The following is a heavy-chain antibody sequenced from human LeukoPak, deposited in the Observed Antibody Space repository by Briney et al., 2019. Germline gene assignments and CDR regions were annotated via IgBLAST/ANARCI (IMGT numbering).Heavy chain of an antibody. CDR2: MNPNSGNT. J-gene: IGHJ4*02. CDR1: GYTFTSYD. V-gene: IGHV1-8*01. CDR3: AGTMPVLRFLEWFPRD. Sequence: ASVKVSCKASGYTFTSYDINWVRQATGQGLEWMVWMNPNSGNTGYAQNVQARVTMTRNTSISTAYMELSSLRSEDTAVYYCAGTMPVLRFLEWFPRDWGQGTLVTVSS. D-gene: IGHD3-3*01.